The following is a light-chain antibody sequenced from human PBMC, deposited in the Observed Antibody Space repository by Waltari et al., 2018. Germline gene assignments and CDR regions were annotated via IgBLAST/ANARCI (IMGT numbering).Light chain of an antibody. CDR3: LVWHSTTDHHGV. CDR1: NLGSKC. J-gene: IGLJ2*01. CDR2: YGS. Sequence: SYVVTQYPSVSVAPGQTARITCEGDNLGSKCGTWYQQRPGQAPVLVISYGSDRPSGITERFSGSNSGNTATLTISWVEADDEADYYCLVWHSTTDHHGVFGGGTKLTVL. V-gene: IGLV3-21*04.